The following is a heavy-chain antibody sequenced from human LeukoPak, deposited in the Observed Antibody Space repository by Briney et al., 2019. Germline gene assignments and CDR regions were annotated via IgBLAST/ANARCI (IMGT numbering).Heavy chain of an antibody. V-gene: IGHV4-39*01. J-gene: IGHJ4*02. Sequence: PSETLSRTCTVSGGSISSSSYYWGWIRQPPGKGLEWIGSIYYSGSTYYNPSLKSRVTISVDTSKNQFSLKLSSVTAADTAVYYCARFQGGSFDYWGQGTLVTVSS. CDR2: IYYSGST. CDR1: GGSISSSSYY. CDR3: ARFQGGSFDY. D-gene: IGHD2-15*01.